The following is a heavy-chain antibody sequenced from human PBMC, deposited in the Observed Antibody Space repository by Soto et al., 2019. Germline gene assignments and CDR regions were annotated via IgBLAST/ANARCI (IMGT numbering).Heavy chain of an antibody. CDR3: ARVAVLTAAGTTDY. Sequence: QVQLVESGGGLVRPGGSLRLSCSASGFTFSDYYMSWIRQVPGKGLEWVAYISGTSDSIPYADSVKGRFTISRDNAKNSLYLQKNSLRAEDTAVYYCARVAVLTAAGTTDYWGQGTLVTVSS. D-gene: IGHD6-13*01. V-gene: IGHV3-11*06. CDR1: GFTFSDYY. J-gene: IGHJ4*02. CDR2: ISGTSDSI.